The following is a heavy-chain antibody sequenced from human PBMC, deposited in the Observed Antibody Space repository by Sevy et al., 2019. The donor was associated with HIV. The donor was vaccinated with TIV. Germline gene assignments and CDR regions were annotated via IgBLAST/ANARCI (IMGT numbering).Heavy chain of an antibody. CDR3: GTILPVAGTLFGGRVFDF. D-gene: IGHD6-19*01. CDR1: GFTLSDSA. J-gene: IGHJ3*01. Sequence: GGSLRLSCAASGFTLSDSAMSWVRQAPGKGLEWVSDISTSGGNTYYPDSVKGRFTISRDISKNTLYLEMNSLRVEDTAVYYCGTILPVAGTLFGGRVFDFWGQGTMVTVSS. V-gene: IGHV3-23*01. CDR2: ISTSGGNT.